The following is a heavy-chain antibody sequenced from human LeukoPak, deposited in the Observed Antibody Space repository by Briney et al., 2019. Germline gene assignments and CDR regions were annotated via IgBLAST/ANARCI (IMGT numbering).Heavy chain of an antibody. CDR2: IKQDGSEK. CDR3: ARDKIVGATLFDA. J-gene: IGHJ4*02. V-gene: IGHV3-7*01. D-gene: IGHD2/OR15-2a*01. CDR1: GFTFSSFW. Sequence: PGGSLRLSCAASGFTFSSFWMSWVRQAPGKGLEWVANIKQDGSEKYYVDSVKGRFTISRDNAKNSLYLQMNSLRVEDTAVYYCARDKIVGATLFDAWGQGILVTVSS.